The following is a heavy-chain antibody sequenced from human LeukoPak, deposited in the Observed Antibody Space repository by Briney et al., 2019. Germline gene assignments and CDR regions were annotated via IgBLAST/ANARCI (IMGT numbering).Heavy chain of an antibody. Sequence: SETPSLTCTVSGGSISSYYWSWIRQPAGKGLEWIGRIYTSGSTNYNPSLKSRVTMSIDTSKNQFSLKLTSVTAADTALYYCARLLTIFGVVDYWGQGTLVTVSS. J-gene: IGHJ4*02. V-gene: IGHV4-4*07. CDR3: ARLLTIFGVVDY. CDR2: IYTSGST. CDR1: GGSISSYY. D-gene: IGHD3-3*01.